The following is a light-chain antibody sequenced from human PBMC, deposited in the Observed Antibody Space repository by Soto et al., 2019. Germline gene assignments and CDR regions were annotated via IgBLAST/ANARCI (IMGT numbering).Light chain of an antibody. J-gene: IGLJ2*01. CDR2: GNS. V-gene: IGLV1-40*01. CDR3: QSYDSSQSAWGV. CDR1: SSNIGAGYD. Sequence: QSVLTQPPSVSGAPGQKVTISCTGSSSNIGAGYDVHWYQQLPGTAPKLLIYGNSNRPSGVPDRFSGSKSGTSASLAITGLQAEDEADYYCQSYDSSQSAWGVFGGGTKLTVL.